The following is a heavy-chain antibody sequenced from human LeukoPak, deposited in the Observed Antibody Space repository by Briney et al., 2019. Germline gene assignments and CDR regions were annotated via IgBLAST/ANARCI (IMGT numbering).Heavy chain of an antibody. V-gene: IGHV1-18*01. J-gene: IGHJ4*02. Sequence: ASVKVSCKASGYTFTSYGISWVRQAPGQGLEWMEWISAYNGNTNYAQKLQGRVTMTTDTSTSTAYMELRSLRSDDTAVYYCARAYDYVWGSYRYCSFEYWGQGTLVPVSS. D-gene: IGHD3-16*02. CDR1: GYTFTSYG. CDR2: ISAYNGNT. CDR3: ARAYDYVWGSYRYCSFEY.